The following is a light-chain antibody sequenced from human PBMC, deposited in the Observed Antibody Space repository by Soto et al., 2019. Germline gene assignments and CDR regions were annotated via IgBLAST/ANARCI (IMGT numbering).Light chain of an antibody. Sequence: EIVLTQSPGTLSFSPWEGATLSCMASQSVSSSYLAWYQQKPGQAPRLLIYGASSRATGIPDRFSGSGSGADFTLTISRLEPEDFAVYYCQQYGSSRTFGPGTKVDIK. CDR3: QQYGSSRT. CDR1: QSVSSSY. V-gene: IGKV3-20*01. CDR2: GAS. J-gene: IGKJ3*01.